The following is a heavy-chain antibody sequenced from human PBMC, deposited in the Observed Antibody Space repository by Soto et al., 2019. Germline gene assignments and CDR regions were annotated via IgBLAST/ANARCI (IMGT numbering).Heavy chain of an antibody. CDR2: IIPIFGTA. D-gene: IGHD2-8*01. V-gene: IGHV1-69*12. J-gene: IGHJ1*01. Sequence: QVQLVQSGAEVRKPGSSVKVSCKASGGTFSSYAISWVRQAPGQGLEWMGGIIPIFGTANYAQKFQGRVRITADESTSTAYMELSSLRSEDTGVDYCARDSGVGDAEYFQRWGQGTLVTVSS. CDR3: ARDSGVGDAEYFQR. CDR1: GGTFSSYA.